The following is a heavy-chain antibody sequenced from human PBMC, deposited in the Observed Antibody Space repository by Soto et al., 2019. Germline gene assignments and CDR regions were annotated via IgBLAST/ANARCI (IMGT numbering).Heavy chain of an antibody. Sequence: GESLKISCEVSNDNVNNYWIAWVRQLPGKCLEWMGRIEPSDSQTIYSPSFQGHVTISIDKSNSTAFLQWGGLTASDTAMFYCATSRTHVDSDYFDHWGQGTLVTVSS. D-gene: IGHD5-12*01. CDR1: NDNVNNYW. J-gene: IGHJ4*02. CDR3: ATSRTHVDSDYFDH. V-gene: IGHV5-10-1*01. CDR2: IEPSDSQT.